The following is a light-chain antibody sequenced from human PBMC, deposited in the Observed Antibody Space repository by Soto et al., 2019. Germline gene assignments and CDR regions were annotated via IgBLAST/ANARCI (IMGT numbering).Light chain of an antibody. J-gene: IGKJ1*01. CDR3: QQYGSSPQT. Sequence: EIVLTQSPATLSLSPGERATVSCRASQSVSSSYLAWYQQKPGQAPRLLIYGASSRATGIPDRFSGSGSGTDFTLTISRLEPEDFAVYYCQQYGSSPQTFGQGTKVDI. CDR1: QSVSSSY. CDR2: GAS. V-gene: IGKV3-20*01.